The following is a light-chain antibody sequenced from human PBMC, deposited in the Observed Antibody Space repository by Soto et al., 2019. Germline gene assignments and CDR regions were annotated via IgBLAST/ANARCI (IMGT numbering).Light chain of an antibody. CDR3: SSYSSTTTLA. V-gene: IGLV2-14*01. CDR1: SSDVGGYNY. Sequence: QSALTQPASVSGSPGQSITISCTGTSSDVGGYNYVSWYQQRPGKAPKLMIYDVNNRPSGVSNRFSASKSGNTASLTISGLQAEDEADYYCSSYSSTTTLAFGGGTKLTVL. J-gene: IGLJ3*02. CDR2: DVN.